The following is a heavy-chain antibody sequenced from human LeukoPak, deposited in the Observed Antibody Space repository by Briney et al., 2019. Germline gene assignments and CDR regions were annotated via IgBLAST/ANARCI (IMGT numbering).Heavy chain of an antibody. V-gene: IGHV1-8*01. CDR1: GYTFTTYD. D-gene: IGHD3-22*01. CDR3: ARGLGDYYDTSDYYYAVAAH. CDR2: MNPNIGDT. J-gene: IGHJ4*02. Sequence: ASVKVSCKTSGYTFTTYDITWVRQATGQGLEWMGWMNPNIGDTAYAQKFQGRVAITRDTSMSTAYMELSSLRSEDTAVYYCARGLGDYYDTSDYYYAVAAHWGQGTLIIVSS.